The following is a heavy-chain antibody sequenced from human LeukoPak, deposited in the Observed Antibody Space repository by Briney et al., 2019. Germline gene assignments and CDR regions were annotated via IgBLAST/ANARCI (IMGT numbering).Heavy chain of an antibody. Sequence: ASVKVSCKASGYTFTSYGISWVRQAPGQGLEWMGWISAYNGNTNYAQKLQGRVTVTTDTSTSTAYMEVRSLRSDDTAVYYCASGSYYFDYWGQGTLVTVSS. CDR3: ASGSYYFDY. CDR1: GYTFTSYG. CDR2: ISAYNGNT. D-gene: IGHD1-26*01. V-gene: IGHV1-18*01. J-gene: IGHJ4*02.